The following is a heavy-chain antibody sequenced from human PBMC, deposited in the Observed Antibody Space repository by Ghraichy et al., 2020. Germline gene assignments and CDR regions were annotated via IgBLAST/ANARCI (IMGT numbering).Heavy chain of an antibody. V-gene: IGHV1-69*05. CDR3: ARDRGLLGDYELRAWFDP. CDR2: IIPIFGTA. J-gene: IGHJ5*02. Sequence: SVKVSCKASGGTFSSYAISWVRQAPGQGLEWMGGIIPIFGTANYAQKFQGRVTITTDESTSTAYMELSSLRSEDTAVYYCARDRGLLGDYELRAWFDPWGQGTLVTVSS. CDR1: GGTFSSYA. D-gene: IGHD4-17*01.